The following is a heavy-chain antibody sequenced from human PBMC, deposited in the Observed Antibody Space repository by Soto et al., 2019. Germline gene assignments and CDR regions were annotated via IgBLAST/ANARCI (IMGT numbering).Heavy chain of an antibody. D-gene: IGHD6-13*01. CDR2: IIPILGIA. CDR1: GGTFSSYT. J-gene: IGHJ6*02. Sequence: ASVKVSCKASGGTFSSYTISWVRQAPGQGLEWMGRIIPILGIANYAQKFQGRVTITADKSTSTAYMELSSLRSEDTAVYYCARDGGWGSSWYYYYGMDVWGQGTTVTVSS. CDR3: ARDGGWGSSWYYYYGMDV. V-gene: IGHV1-69*04.